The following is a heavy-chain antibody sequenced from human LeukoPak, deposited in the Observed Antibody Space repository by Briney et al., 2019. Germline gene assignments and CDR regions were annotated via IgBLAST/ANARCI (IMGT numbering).Heavy chain of an antibody. Sequence: SETLSLTCTVSGGSISSYHWSWIRQPPGKRLEWIGYIYTSGSPNYNPSLKSRVTMSVDTSKNQFSLKLSSVTAADTAVYYCARLRDEFDYWGQGTLVTVSS. CDR1: GGSISSYH. CDR2: IYTSGSP. CDR3: ARLRDEFDY. V-gene: IGHV4-4*09. J-gene: IGHJ4*02.